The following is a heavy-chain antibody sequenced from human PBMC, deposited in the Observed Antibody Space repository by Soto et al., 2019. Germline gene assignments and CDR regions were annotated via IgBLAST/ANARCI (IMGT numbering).Heavy chain of an antibody. V-gene: IGHV3-64*01. CDR2: ISTNGGST. CDR3: ARALGYAFDI. J-gene: IGHJ3*02. CDR1: GFTFSIYA. Sequence: PGGSLRLSCSASGFTFSIYAMHWVRQAPGKGLEYVSSISTNGGSTDYANSVKGRFTISRDNSKNTLYLQMGSLRAEDMAVYYCARALGYAFDIWGQGTMVTVSS. D-gene: IGHD7-27*01.